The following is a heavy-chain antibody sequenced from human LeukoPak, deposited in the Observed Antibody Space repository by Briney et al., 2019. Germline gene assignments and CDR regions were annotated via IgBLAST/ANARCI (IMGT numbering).Heavy chain of an antibody. CDR1: GYSFTNYW. V-gene: IGHV5-51*01. CDR2: IYPGDSDT. Sequence: GESLKIPCTGSGYSFTNYWIGWVRQMPGKGLEWVGIIYPGDSDTRYSPSFQGQVTISADKSISTAYLQWSSLKASDTAMYYCARREGGWYLDYWGQGTLVTVSS. CDR3: ARREGGWYLDY. D-gene: IGHD6-19*01. J-gene: IGHJ4*02.